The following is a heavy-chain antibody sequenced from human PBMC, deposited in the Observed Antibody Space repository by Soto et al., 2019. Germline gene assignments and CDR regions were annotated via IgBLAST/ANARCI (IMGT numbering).Heavy chain of an antibody. J-gene: IGHJ4*02. CDR1: GFTFSSYA. Sequence: PGGSMRLSCSVFGFTFSSYAMHWVRQAPGKGLQYVSSISSNGGSTYYADSVKGRFTISRDNSKNTLYLQMSSLRVEDTAVYYCVKDRYVDYWGQGNLVTVSS. CDR2: ISSNGGST. V-gene: IGHV3-64D*06. CDR3: VKDRYVDY.